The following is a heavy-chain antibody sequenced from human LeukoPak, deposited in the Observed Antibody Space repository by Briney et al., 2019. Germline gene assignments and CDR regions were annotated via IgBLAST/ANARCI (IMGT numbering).Heavy chain of an antibody. CDR3: AREEVTLDY. J-gene: IGHJ4*02. CDR1: GGSISSGDYY. V-gene: IGHV4-30-4*01. D-gene: IGHD5-18*01. Sequence: SETLSLTCTVSGGSISSGDYYWSWIRQPPGKGLEWIGYIYYSGSTYYNPFLKSRVTISVDTSKNQFTLKLSSVTAADTAVYYCAREEVTLDYWGQGTLVTVSS. CDR2: IYYSGST.